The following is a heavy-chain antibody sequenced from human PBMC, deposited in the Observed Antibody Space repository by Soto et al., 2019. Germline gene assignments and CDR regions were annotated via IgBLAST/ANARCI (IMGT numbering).Heavy chain of an antibody. CDR2: IIPIFGTA. Sequence: QVQLVQSGAEVKKPGSSVKVSCKASGGTFSSYAISWVRQAPGQGLEWMGGIIPIFGTANYAQKFQGRVTITADKSTSTAYMELSSLTSDDTAVYYCARVQDIVVVPAAPYYYYGMDVWGQGTTVTVSS. CDR3: ARVQDIVVVPAAPYYYYGMDV. CDR1: GGTFSSYA. D-gene: IGHD2-2*01. J-gene: IGHJ6*02. V-gene: IGHV1-69*06.